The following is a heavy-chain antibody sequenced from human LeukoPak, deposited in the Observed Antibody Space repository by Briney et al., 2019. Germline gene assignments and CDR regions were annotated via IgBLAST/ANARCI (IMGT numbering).Heavy chain of an antibody. V-gene: IGHV3-30*03. CDR2: ISYDGSNK. CDR3: CSYYYGSTTDNYFDY. D-gene: IGHD3-10*01. CDR1: GFTFSSYG. Sequence: HPGRSLRLSCATSGFTFSSYGMHWVRQAPGKGLEWVAVISYDGSNKYYADSVKGRFTISRDNSKNTLYLQMNSLRAEDTAVYYCCSYYYGSTTDNYFDYWGQGTLVTVSS. J-gene: IGHJ4*02.